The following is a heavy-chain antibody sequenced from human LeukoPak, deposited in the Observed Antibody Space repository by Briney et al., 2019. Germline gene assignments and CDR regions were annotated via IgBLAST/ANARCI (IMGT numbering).Heavy chain of an antibody. CDR1: SGSISSYY. CDR3: ARENSGNYREFDY. D-gene: IGHD1-26*01. J-gene: IGHJ4*02. Sequence: SETLSLTCTVSSGSISSYYGSCIRQPGGKGQEWIGRIYTSGSTNYNASLKSRVSMSIDTSKDQFSLKLSSVTAADAAVFYCARENSGNYREFDYWGQGTMVTVSS. CDR2: IYTSGST. V-gene: IGHV4-4*07.